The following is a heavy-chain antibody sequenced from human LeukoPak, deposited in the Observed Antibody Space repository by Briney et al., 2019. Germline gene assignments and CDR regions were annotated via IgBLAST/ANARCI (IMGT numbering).Heavy chain of an antibody. CDR2: ISSSGSTK. J-gene: IGHJ4*02. Sequence: PGGSLRLSCAASGFTFSSYEMNWVRQAPGKGLEWVSYISSSGSTKYYADSLKGRFTISSDNAKNSLYLQMNSLRAEDTAVYYCARNWGYFDYWGQGTLLTVSS. V-gene: IGHV3-48*03. D-gene: IGHD7-27*01. CDR3: ARNWGYFDY. CDR1: GFTFSSYE.